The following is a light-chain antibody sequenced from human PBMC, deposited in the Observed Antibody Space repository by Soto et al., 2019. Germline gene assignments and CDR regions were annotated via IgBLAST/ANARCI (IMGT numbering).Light chain of an antibody. CDR3: LQLNSYPRT. CDR2: TAS. Sequence: IQLTQSPSSRSASVGDRVTITCRASQGISSYLAWYQQKPGKAPKLLIYTASTLQSGVPSRFSGSGSGTDFTLTISSLQPDDFATYYCLQLNSYPRTFGQGTKV. V-gene: IGKV1-9*01. CDR1: QGISSY. J-gene: IGKJ1*01.